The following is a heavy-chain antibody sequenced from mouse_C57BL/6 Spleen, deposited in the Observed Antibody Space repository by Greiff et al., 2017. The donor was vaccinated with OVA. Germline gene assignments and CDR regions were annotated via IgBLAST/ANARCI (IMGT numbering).Heavy chain of an antibody. CDR3: ARHGGITTVVDAMDY. J-gene: IGHJ4*01. Sequence: EVKLVESGGDLVKPGGSLKLSCAASGFTFSSYGMSWVRQTPDKRLEWVATISSGGSYTYYPDSVKGRFTISRDNAKNTLYLQMSSLKSEDTAMYYWARHGGITTVVDAMDYWGKGTSVTVSS. CDR2: ISSGGSYT. CDR1: GFTFSSYG. V-gene: IGHV5-6*02. D-gene: IGHD1-1*01.